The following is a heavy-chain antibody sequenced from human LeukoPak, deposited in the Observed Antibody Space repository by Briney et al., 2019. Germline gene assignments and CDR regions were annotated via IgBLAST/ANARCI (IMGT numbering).Heavy chain of an antibody. D-gene: IGHD2-2*01. CDR1: GYTFSRYS. Sequence: KPGGSLRLSCAASGYTFSRYSMNWVRQAPGKGREWVSSISSRSSFIYYADSVKGRFTISRDNAKNSLYLQMNSLRAEDTAVYYCARDPPLGSCSTISCPHLDYWGQGTLVTVSS. CDR2: ISSRSSFI. V-gene: IGHV3-21*01. J-gene: IGHJ4*02. CDR3: ARDPPLGSCSTISCPHLDY.